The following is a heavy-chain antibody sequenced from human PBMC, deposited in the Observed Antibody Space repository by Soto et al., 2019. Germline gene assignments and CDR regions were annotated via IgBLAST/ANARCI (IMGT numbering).Heavy chain of an antibody. CDR1: GFTVSSNY. Sequence: PGGSLRLSCAASGFTVSSNYMSWVRQAPGKGLEWVSVIYSGGSTYYADSVKGRFTISRDNSKNTLYLQMNSLRAEDTAVYYCARQNSNYYYYYGMDVWGQGTTVNVSS. CDR2: IYSGGST. CDR3: ARQNSNYYYYYGMDV. V-gene: IGHV3-53*01. J-gene: IGHJ6*02. D-gene: IGHD4-4*01.